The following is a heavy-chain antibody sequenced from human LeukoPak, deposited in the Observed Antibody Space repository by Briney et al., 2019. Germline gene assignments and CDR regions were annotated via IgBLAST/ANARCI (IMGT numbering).Heavy chain of an antibody. J-gene: IGHJ4*01. V-gene: IGHV4-39*02. CDR2: IFYSGCT. D-gene: IGHD6-13*01. CDR3: ARDGIEVAGTGYFDY. Sequence: SETLSLTCSVSGGSISSNIHYWAWLRQPPGKGLEWIGSIFYSGCTYYNASVKSRVTMSVDTSKNQFSLKLSSVTAADTAVYYCARDGIEVAGTGYFDYWDHGTLVTVSS. CDR1: GGSISSNIHY.